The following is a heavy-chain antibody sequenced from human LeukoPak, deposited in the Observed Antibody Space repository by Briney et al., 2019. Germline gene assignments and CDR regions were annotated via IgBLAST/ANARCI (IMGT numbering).Heavy chain of an antibody. J-gene: IGHJ5*02. D-gene: IGHD5-24*01. V-gene: IGHV1-46*01. CDR1: GYTITNNY. Sequence: ASVKVSCKASGYTITNNYTHWVRQAPGQGLEWMGVINPSGTGTSYAQKFQGRITMSRDTSTSTVYMELSSLRSEDTAFYYCATDHSMANTAWWFDPWGQGTLVTVSS. CDR2: INPSGTGT. CDR3: ATDHSMANTAWWFDP.